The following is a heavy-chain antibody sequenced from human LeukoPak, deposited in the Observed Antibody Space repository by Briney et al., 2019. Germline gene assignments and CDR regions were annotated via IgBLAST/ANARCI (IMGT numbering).Heavy chain of an antibody. CDR3: ARGRGLEIDYDSSGYWAPGAFDI. CDR2: IYTSGST. CDR1: GGSISSYY. D-gene: IGHD3-22*01. Sequence: PSETLSLTCTVSGGSISSYYWSRIRQPAGKGLEWIGRIYTSGSTNYNPSLKSRVTMSVDTSKNQFSLKLSSVTAADTAVYYCARGRGLEIDYDSSGYWAPGAFDIWGQGTMVTVSS. V-gene: IGHV4-4*07. J-gene: IGHJ3*02.